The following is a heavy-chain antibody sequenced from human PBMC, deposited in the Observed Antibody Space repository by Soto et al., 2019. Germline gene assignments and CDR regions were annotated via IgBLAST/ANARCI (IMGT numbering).Heavy chain of an antibody. J-gene: IGHJ4*02. CDR2: VWYDGSNK. Sequence: VQLVESGGGVVQPGRSLRLSCEASGFTFSDYGMHWVRQAPGKGLEYVAVVWYDGSNKYYADSVKGRFTISRDNSKNTLYLQMNSLRVEDTAVYYCARGPIVANLDYWGQGTLVTVSS. CDR1: GFTFSDYG. D-gene: IGHD5-12*01. V-gene: IGHV3-33*01. CDR3: ARGPIVANLDY.